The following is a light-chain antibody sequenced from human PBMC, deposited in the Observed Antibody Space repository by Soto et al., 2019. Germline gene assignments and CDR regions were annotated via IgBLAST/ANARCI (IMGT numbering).Light chain of an antibody. CDR1: SRDIGFYNY. V-gene: IGLV2-14*03. CDR2: DVS. J-gene: IGLJ1*01. Sequence: QSALTQPASVSGSPGQSLTISCTGTSRDIGFYNYASWYQQYPGNAPKLIIFDVSNRPSGVSGRFSGSKSGNTASLTISGLLPEDGADYYCSSYTTRSTYVFGSGTKVTVL. CDR3: SSYTTRSTYV.